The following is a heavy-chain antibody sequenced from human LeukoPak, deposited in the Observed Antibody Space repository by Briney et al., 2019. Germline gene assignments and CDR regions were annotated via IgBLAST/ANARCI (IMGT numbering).Heavy chain of an antibody. CDR1: GGSFSGYY. D-gene: IGHD3-10*01. CDR3: ARGGYYGPGNDFRFDP. Sequence: SETLSLTCAVYGGSFSGYYWSWIRQPPGKGLEWIGEINHSGSTNYNPSPKSRVTTSVDTSKSQFSLKLSSVTAADTAIYYCARGGYYGPGNDFRFDPWGQGTLVTVSS. CDR2: INHSGST. V-gene: IGHV4-34*01. J-gene: IGHJ5*02.